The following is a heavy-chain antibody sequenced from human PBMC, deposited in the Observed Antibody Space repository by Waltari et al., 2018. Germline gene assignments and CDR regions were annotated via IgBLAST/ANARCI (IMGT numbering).Heavy chain of an antibody. CDR1: GFLVRGNY. CDR2: IYSGGST. V-gene: IGHV3-53*01. J-gene: IGHJ4*02. CDR3: ARWQQWPVRAFDY. Sequence: EVQLVVSGGGLIQPGGSLGLSCAASGFLVRGNYMSWVHQAPGRGLEWVSLIYSGGSTYYADSVKGRFTISRDNSKNTLYLQMDSLSVEDTAVYYCARWQQWPVRAFDYWGQGTLVTVSS. D-gene: IGHD6-19*01.